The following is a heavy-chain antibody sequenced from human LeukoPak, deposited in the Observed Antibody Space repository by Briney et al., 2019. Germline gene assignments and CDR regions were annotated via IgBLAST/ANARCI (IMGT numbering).Heavy chain of an antibody. CDR1: DGSINNYY. CDR3: ARLKWGTTSWFDP. D-gene: IGHD1-1*01. J-gene: IGHJ5*01. CDR2: IYGNGST. Sequence: PSETLSLTCTVTDGSINNYYWNWLRQPPGKGLEWIGYIYGNGSTNYNASLKSRVTMSVDTSKNQFSLKLSSVTAADTAVYYCARLKWGTTSWFDPWGQGTLVTVAS. V-gene: IGHV4-59*08.